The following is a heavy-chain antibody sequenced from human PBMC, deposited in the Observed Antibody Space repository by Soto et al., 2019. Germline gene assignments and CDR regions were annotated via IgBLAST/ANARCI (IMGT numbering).Heavy chain of an antibody. CDR1: GGTFSSYA. CDR2: IIPIFGTA. V-gene: IGHV1-69*01. CDR3: ASVMASCGLDF. D-gene: IGHD2-21*01. Sequence: QVQLVQSGAEVKKPGSSVKVSCKASGGTFSSYAISWVRQAPGQGLEWMGGIIPIFGTANYAQKFQGRVTIASEEPRSTAYMELTSLISEDTAVYYGASVMASCGLDFWGQGTMVTVSS. J-gene: IGHJ4*02.